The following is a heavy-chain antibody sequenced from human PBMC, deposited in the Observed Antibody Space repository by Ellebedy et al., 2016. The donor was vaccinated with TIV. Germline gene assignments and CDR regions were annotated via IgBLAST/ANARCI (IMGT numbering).Heavy chain of an antibody. CDR3: AKGRGGGSDSSAPRYYFDS. CDR2: ISGNGGST. V-gene: IGHV3-23*01. Sequence: GESLKISCAASGLTFSSSAMHWVRQAPGKGLEWVSTISGNGGSTYYVDSVKGRFAISRDNSKKTLYLQMNSLRVEDTAIYYCAKGRGGGSDSSAPRYYFDSWGLGTLVTVSS. CDR1: GLTFSSSA. D-gene: IGHD3-22*01. J-gene: IGHJ4*02.